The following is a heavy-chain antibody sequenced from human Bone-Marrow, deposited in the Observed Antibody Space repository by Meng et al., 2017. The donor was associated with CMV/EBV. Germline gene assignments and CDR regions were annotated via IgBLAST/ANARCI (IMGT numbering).Heavy chain of an antibody. D-gene: IGHD2-2*01. CDR2: INSDGSST. Sequence: GGSLRLSCAASGFTFSSYWMHWVRQAPGKGLVWVSRINSDGSSTSYADSVKGRFTISRDNAKNTLYLQMNSLRAEDTAVYYCASHIVVVPAATFYSGYYGMDVWGQGTTVTVSS. CDR1: GFTFSSYW. J-gene: IGHJ6*02. CDR3: ASHIVVVPAATFYSGYYGMDV. V-gene: IGHV3-74*01.